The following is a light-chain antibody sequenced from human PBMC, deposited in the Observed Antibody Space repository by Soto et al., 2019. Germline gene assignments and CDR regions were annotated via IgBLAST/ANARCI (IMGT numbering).Light chain of an antibody. CDR2: AAS. CDR1: QGISSS. CDR3: LQHNSYPLT. Sequence: DIPMTQSPSAMSASVGDRVTITCRASQGISSSLGLFQQKPVKVPTRLIYAASNLQSGVTARFSGSGAGTEFTLTISSLQPEDFAAYYCLQHNSYPLTFGVGTKVEIK. V-gene: IGKV1-17*03. J-gene: IGKJ4*01.